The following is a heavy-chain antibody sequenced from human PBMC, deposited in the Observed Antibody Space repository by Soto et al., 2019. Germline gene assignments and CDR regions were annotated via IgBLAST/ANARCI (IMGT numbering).Heavy chain of an antibody. CDR1: GFTFSSYG. V-gene: IGHV3-30*18. CDR3: AKVTKVVAGSKNFDF. D-gene: IGHD6-19*01. J-gene: IGHJ4*02. CDR2: ISYDGSNK. Sequence: GGSLRLSCAASGFTFSSYGMHWVRQAPGKGLEWVAVISYDGSNKYYADSVKGRFTISRDNSKNTLYLQMNSLRAEDTAVYYCAKVTKVVAGSKNFDFWGQETL.